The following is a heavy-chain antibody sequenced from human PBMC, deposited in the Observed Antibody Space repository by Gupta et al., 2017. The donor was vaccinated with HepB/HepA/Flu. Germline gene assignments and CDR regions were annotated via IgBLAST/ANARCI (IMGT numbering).Heavy chain of an antibody. Sequence: QVQLVQSGAEVKKPRASVKVACKASGYSFFDYYIHWVRQAPGQGLEWMGWINRKSGGKNDALKFQGLVNMNRDTASRNDYMDVKRLRSDDKAVYYCARSEDTTVVGGVPSPFWFWGQGTRVTVSS. D-gene: IGHD3-10*01. CDR3: ARSEDTTVVGGVPSPFWF. CDR2: INRKSGGK. V-gene: IGHV1-2*04. J-gene: IGHJ4*02. CDR1: GYSFFDYY.